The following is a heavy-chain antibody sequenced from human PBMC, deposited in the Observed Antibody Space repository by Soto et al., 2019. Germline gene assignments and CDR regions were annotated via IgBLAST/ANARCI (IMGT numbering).Heavy chain of an antibody. J-gene: IGHJ4*02. V-gene: IGHV4-39*01. D-gene: IGHD3-16*02. CDR1: GGSISSSDYY. CDR3: ARAHMITFGGGIVNAYDFDY. Sequence: SETLSLTCTVSGGSISSSDYYWVWLRQPPGKGLEWIGSIYYSGSTYHNPSLKSRVTISVATSKNQFSLNLSSATAADTAVYYCARAHMITFGGGIVNAYDFDYWGQGTLVTVSS. CDR2: IYYSGST.